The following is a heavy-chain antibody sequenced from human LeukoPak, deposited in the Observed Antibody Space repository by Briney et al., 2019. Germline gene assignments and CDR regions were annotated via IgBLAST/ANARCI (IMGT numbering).Heavy chain of an antibody. CDR2: IYYSGST. D-gene: IGHD5-12*01. CDR3: ARHNVDIVATSRDAFDI. V-gene: IGHV4-59*08. CDR1: GGSISSYY. Sequence: PSETLSLTCTVSGGSISSYYWSWIRQPPGKGLEWIGYIYYSGSTNYNPSLKSRVTISVDTSKNQFSLKLSSVTAADTAVYYCARHNVDIVATSRDAFDIWGQGTMVTVSS. J-gene: IGHJ3*02.